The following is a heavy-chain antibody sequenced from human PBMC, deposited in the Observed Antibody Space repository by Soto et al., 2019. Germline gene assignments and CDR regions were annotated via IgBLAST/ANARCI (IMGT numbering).Heavy chain of an antibody. Sequence: EASVKVSCKASGYTFTSYDINWVRQATGQGLEWMGWMNPNSGNTGYAQKFQGRVTMTRNTSISTAYMELSSLRSEDTAVYYCANSSSWGGGMDVWGQGTTVTVSS. D-gene: IGHD6-13*01. CDR3: ANSSSWGGGMDV. CDR2: MNPNSGNT. J-gene: IGHJ6*02. CDR1: GYTFTSYD. V-gene: IGHV1-8*01.